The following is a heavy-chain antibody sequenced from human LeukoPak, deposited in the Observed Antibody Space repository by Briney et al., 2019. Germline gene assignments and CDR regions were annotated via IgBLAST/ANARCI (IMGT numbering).Heavy chain of an antibody. J-gene: IGHJ4*02. Sequence: GGSLRLSCAASGFTFSSYEMNWVRQAPGKGLEWVSYISSSGSTIYYADSVKGRFTISRDNAKNSLYLQMNSLKAEDTAVYYCARRLRRNYFDYWGQGTLVTVSS. CDR2: ISSSGSTI. D-gene: IGHD4-17*01. V-gene: IGHV3-48*03. CDR3: ARRLRRNYFDY. CDR1: GFTFSSYE.